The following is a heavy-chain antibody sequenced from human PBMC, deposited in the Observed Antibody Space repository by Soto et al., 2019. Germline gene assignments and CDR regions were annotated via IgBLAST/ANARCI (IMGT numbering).Heavy chain of an antibody. CDR1: GYSISSGYY. J-gene: IGHJ4*02. CDR3: ARGYDSSGYYYHDY. Sequence: PSETLSLTCGVSGYSISSGYYWGWIRQFSGKGLEWVSVIYSGGSTYYADSVKGRFTISRDNSKNTLYLQMNSLRAEDTAVYYCARGYDSSGYYYHDYWGQGTLVTVSS. CDR2: IYSGGST. D-gene: IGHD3-22*01. V-gene: IGHV3-53*01.